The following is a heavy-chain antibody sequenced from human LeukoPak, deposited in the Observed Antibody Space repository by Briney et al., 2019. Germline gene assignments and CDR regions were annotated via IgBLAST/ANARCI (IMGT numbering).Heavy chain of an antibody. CDR3: AKDSHVVRDSVNWFDP. CDR1: GFTLNRYW. D-gene: IGHD3-10*01. J-gene: IGHJ5*02. V-gene: IGHV3-7*01. Sequence: GGSLRLSCADSGFTLNRYWMSWVRQAPPRGLEGVASIKQEGSEKYYVDSLKGRFTLSRDNAKNSLYLQMNTMRAEDTAVYYSAKDSHVVRDSVNWFDPWGQGTLVTVSS. CDR2: IKQEGSEK.